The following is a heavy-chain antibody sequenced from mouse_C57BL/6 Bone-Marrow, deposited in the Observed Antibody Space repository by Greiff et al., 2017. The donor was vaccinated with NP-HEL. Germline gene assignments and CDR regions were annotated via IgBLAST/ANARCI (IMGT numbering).Heavy chain of an antibody. J-gene: IGHJ3*01. V-gene: IGHV1-81*01. D-gene: IGHD1-1*01. Sequence: VQLQQSGAELARPGASVKLSCKASGYTFTSYGISWVKQRTGQGLEWIGEIYPRSGNTKYNEKFKGKATLTADKSSSTAYMELRSLSSGGSAVYFCARYYGSSCLPFWGQGTLVTVSA. CDR3: ARYYGSSCLPF. CDR1: GYTFTSYG. CDR2: IYPRSGNT.